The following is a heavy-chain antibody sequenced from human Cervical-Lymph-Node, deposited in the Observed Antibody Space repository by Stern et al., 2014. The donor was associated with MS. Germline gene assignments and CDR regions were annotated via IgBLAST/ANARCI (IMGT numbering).Heavy chain of an antibody. CDR3: ASSGSYARYYFDL. V-gene: IGHV4-31*03. J-gene: IGHJ4*01. D-gene: IGHD1-26*01. CDR2: ISYSGSA. CDR1: GGSVNDGGHY. Sequence: QVQLQQSGPRVVKPSQTLSLSCTVSGGSVNDGGHYWTWIRQHPGKGLEWIGHISYSGSAIYSPSLKSRVTISLDTSKNHFSLNMTSVTAADTAMYFCASSGSYARYYFDLWGQGTLVTVSS.